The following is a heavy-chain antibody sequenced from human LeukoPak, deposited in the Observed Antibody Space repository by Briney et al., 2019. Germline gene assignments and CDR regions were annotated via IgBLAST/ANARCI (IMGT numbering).Heavy chain of an antibody. CDR2: ISGSGGST. J-gene: IGHJ4*02. CDR1: GYSISSGYY. D-gene: IGHD3-9*01. CDR3: AKGYDILTGGFDY. V-gene: IGHV3-23*01. Sequence: ETLSLTCTVSGYSISSGYYWGWIRQPPGKGLEWVSAISGSGGSTYYADSVKGRFTISRDNSKNTLYLQMNSLRAEDTAVYYCAKGYDILTGGFDYWGQGTLVTVSS.